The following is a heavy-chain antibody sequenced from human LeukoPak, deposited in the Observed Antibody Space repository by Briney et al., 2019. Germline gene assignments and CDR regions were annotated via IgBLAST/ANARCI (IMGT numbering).Heavy chain of an antibody. J-gene: IGHJ4*02. D-gene: IGHD3-10*01. Sequence: SETLSLNCTVSAGSISNGGYYWSWIRQHPGKGLEWIGYIYYSGSTYYNPSLKSRVTISVDTSKNQFSLKLSSVTAADTAVYYCASSFAELADYWGQGTLVTVSS. CDR1: AGSISNGGYY. CDR3: ASSFAELADY. CDR2: IYYSGST. V-gene: IGHV4-31*03.